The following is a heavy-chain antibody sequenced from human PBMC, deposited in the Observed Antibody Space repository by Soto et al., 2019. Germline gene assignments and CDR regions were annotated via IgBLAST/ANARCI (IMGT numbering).Heavy chain of an antibody. D-gene: IGHD3-10*01. CDR3: ERVIRGAYGNSPPET. J-gene: IGHJ5*02. V-gene: IGHV1-2*02. CDR2: INPYSGGA. CDR1: GYTFTGYV. Sequence: ASVKVSFKASGYTFTGYVMHWVRQAPGQGLEWMGWINPYSGGADYAQSFQGRVTMNRDTSISTVYMELSRLRFDDTAVYYCERVIRGAYGNSPPETWGQGTVVTVSS.